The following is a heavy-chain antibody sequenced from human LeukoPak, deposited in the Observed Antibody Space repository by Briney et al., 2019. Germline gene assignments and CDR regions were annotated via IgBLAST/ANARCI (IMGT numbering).Heavy chain of an antibody. CDR3: ARAFHYYDSSGSKISWFDP. J-gene: IGHJ5*02. D-gene: IGHD3-22*01. V-gene: IGHV4-34*01. CDR1: GGSFSGYY. CDR2: INHSGST. Sequence: SETLSLTCAVYGGSFSGYYWSWIRQPPGKGLEWIGEINHSGSTNYNPSLKSRVTISVDTSKNQFSLKLSSVTAADTAVYCCARAFHYYDSSGSKISWFDPWGQGTLVTVSS.